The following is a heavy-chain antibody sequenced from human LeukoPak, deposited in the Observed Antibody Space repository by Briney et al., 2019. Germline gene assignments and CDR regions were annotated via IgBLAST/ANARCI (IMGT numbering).Heavy chain of an antibody. CDR3: ARGDGDDNWLIDY. D-gene: IGHD1-1*01. J-gene: IGHJ4*02. Sequence: GGSLRLSCAASGFTFSSYWMNWVRQAPGKGLEWISYISSSSSHIHYADSVKGRFTISRDNARNSLYLQMNNLRAEDTAVYHYARGDGDDNWLIDYWGQGTLVTVSS. V-gene: IGHV3-21*05. CDR1: GFTFSSYW. CDR2: ISSSSSHI.